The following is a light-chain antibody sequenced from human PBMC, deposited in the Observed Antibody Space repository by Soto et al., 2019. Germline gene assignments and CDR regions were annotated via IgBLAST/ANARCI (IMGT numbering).Light chain of an antibody. CDR2: EVS. CDR3: SSYTSSSTLDV. CDR1: SSDVGAHDH. J-gene: IGLJ1*01. Sequence: QSVLTQPRSVSGSPGQSVTISCTGTSSDVGAHDHVSWYQQHPGKAPKLMIYEVSNRPSGVSNRFSGSKSGNTASLTISGLQAEDEADYYCSSYTSSSTLDVFGTGTKVTVL. V-gene: IGLV2-14*01.